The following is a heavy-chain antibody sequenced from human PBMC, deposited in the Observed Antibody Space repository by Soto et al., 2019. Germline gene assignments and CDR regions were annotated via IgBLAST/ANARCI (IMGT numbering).Heavy chain of an antibody. Sequence: GGSLRLSCAASGFTFRSFTMSWVRQAPGKGLEWVSAISGSGGSTYYADSVKGRFTISRDNSRNTLYLQMNSLRAEDTAVYYCAKGKLERRLLDYYYGMDVWGQGTTVTVSS. V-gene: IGHV3-23*01. CDR1: GFTFRSFT. CDR2: ISGSGGST. J-gene: IGHJ6*02. CDR3: AKGKLERRLLDYYYGMDV. D-gene: IGHD1-1*01.